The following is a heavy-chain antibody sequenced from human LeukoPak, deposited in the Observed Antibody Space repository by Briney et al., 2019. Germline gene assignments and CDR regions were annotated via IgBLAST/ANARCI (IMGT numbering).Heavy chain of an antibody. CDR2: ISAYNGNT. J-gene: IGHJ4*02. CDR1: GYTLTSYG. V-gene: IGHV1-18*04. D-gene: IGHD6-19*01. CDR3: ARFSIAVAGTFDY. Sequence: ASVKVSCKASGYTLTSYGISWVRQAPGQGLEWRGLISAYNGNTNYTQNLHGRVTMTTDTSTSTVYMELRSLRSDDTAAYYCARFSIAVAGTFDYWGQGTLVTVSS.